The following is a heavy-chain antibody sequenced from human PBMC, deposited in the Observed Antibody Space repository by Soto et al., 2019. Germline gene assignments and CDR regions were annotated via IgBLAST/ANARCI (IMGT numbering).Heavy chain of an antibody. CDR1: GYTFTSYG. Sequence: ASVKVSCKASGYTFTSYGISWVRQAPGQGLEWMGRISAYNGNTNYAQKLQGRVTMTTDTSTSTAYMEPRSLRSDDTAVYYCARIGVLRYFDWLLIDYWGQGTLVTVS. CDR2: ISAYNGNT. CDR3: ARIGVLRYFDWLLIDY. J-gene: IGHJ4*02. D-gene: IGHD3-9*01. V-gene: IGHV1-18*01.